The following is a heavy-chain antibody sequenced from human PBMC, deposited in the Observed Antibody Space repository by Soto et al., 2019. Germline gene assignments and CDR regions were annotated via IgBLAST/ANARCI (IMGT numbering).Heavy chain of an antibody. V-gene: IGHV4-39*01. D-gene: IGHD5-12*01. J-gene: IGHJ4*02. Sequence: QLHLQESGPGLVKPSETLSLTCSVSGGSISSRSYYWAWIRQLPGKGLEWIGSFHYSGSTYYNPSLKSPVTISVDTSKNHFSLKLTSVTAADTAVYYCARHPYSGYDLSFDDWGQGTLVTVSS. CDR2: FHYSGST. CDR3: ARHPYSGYDLSFDD. CDR1: GGSISSRSYY.